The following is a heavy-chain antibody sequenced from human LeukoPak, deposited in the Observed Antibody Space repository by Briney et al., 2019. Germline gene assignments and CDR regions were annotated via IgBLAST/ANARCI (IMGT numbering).Heavy chain of an antibody. CDR3: ARDYTSSSGRAFDV. CDR2: IGSGSRTI. CDR1: GFKFGSYS. J-gene: IGHJ3*01. D-gene: IGHD6-6*01. Sequence: GGSLRLSCAASGFKFGSYSMNWVRQPPGKRLEWVAYIGSGSRTIYYADSVKGRFTMSRDNARNSSYLQMNGLRADDTAMYYCARDYTSSSGRAFDVWDQGTMVTVSS. V-gene: IGHV3-48*04.